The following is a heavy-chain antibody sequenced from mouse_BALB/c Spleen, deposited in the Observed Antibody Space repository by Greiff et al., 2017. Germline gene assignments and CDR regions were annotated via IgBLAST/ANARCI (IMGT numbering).Heavy chain of an antibody. CDR2: IDPSDSYT. CDR3: ASIYYDYAMDY. D-gene: IGHD2-4*01. J-gene: IGHJ4*01. Sequence: QVQLKESGAELVKPGASVKLSCKASGYTFTSYWMHWVKQRPGQGLEWIGEIDPSDSYTNYNQKFKGKATLTVDKSSSTAYMQLSSLTSEDSAVYYCASIYYDYAMDYWGQGTSVTVSS. CDR1: GYTFTSYW. V-gene: IGHV1-69*02.